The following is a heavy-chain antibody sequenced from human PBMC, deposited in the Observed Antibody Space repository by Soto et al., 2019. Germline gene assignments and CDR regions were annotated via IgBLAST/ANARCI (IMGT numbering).Heavy chain of an antibody. V-gene: IGHV3-66*01. Sequence: GGSLRLSCAASGFTVSSNYMSWVRQAPGKGLEWVSVIYSGGSTYYADSVKGRFTISRDNSKNTLFFQMNSLRAEDTAVYYCARGPISPDAFDIWGQGTMVTVSS. J-gene: IGHJ3*02. CDR2: IYSGGST. D-gene: IGHD3-3*02. CDR1: GFTVSSNY. CDR3: ARGPISPDAFDI.